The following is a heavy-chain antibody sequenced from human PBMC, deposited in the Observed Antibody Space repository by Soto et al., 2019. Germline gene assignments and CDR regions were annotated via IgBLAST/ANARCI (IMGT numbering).Heavy chain of an antibody. J-gene: IGHJ6*03. CDR1: GGSISSSSYY. CDR3: ARSAAYLQSYSYYYYMDV. CDR2: IYYSGDT. D-gene: IGHD6-13*01. V-gene: IGHV4-39*01. Sequence: SETLSLTCIVSGGSISSSSYYWGWIRQPPGKGLEWIGNIYYSGDTYYNPSLKSRASISVDTSKNQFSLKLSSVTAADTAVYFCARSAAYLQSYSYYYYMDVWGRGTTVTVSS.